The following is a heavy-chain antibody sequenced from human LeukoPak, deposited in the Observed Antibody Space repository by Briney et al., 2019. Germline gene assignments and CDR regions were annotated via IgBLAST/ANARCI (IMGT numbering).Heavy chain of an antibody. J-gene: IGHJ4*02. D-gene: IGHD2-15*01. Sequence: ASVKVSCKASGGTFSSYAISWVRQAPGQGLEWMGGIIPIFGTANYAQKFQGRVTITADKSTSTAYMELGSLRSEDTAVYYCARGVVAATFSLDYWGQGTLVTVSS. CDR2: IIPIFGTA. CDR3: ARGVVAATFSLDY. CDR1: GGTFSSYA. V-gene: IGHV1-69*06.